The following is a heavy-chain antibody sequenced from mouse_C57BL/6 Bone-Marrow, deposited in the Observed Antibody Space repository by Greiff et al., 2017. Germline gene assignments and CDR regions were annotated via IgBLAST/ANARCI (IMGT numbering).Heavy chain of an antibody. CDR2: ISNGGGST. J-gene: IGHJ4*01. D-gene: IGHD1-1*01. Sequence: EVKLVESGGGLVQPGGSLKLSCAASGFTFSDYYMYWVRQTPEKRLEWVAYISNGGGSTYYPDTVKGRFTISRDNAKNTLYLQMSRLKSEDTAMYYCARAGANYYGSDAMDYWGQGTSVTVSS. CDR3: ARAGANYYGSDAMDY. CDR1: GFTFSDYY. V-gene: IGHV5-12*01.